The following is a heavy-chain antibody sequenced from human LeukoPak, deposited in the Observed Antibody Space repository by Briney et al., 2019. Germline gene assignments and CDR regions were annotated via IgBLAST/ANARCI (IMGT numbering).Heavy chain of an antibody. CDR2: SRNKASSYTT. Sequence: PGGSLRLSCAASGFKFSDHYIDWVRQAPGKGLEWVGRSRNKASSYTTGYAASVEGRFTISRDVSESSLYLQMNSLRTEDTAVYYCGRIAINENNGMDVWGQGTTVTVSS. J-gene: IGHJ6*02. V-gene: IGHV3-72*01. D-gene: IGHD1/OR15-1a*01. CDR3: GRIAINENNGMDV. CDR1: GFKFSDHY.